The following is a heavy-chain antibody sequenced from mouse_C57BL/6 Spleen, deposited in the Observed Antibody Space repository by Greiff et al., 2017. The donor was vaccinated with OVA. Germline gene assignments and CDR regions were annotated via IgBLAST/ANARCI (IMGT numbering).Heavy chain of an antibody. Sequence: EVQLQQSGPELVKPGASVKISCKASGYSFTGYYMHWVKQSSEKSLEWIGEINPSTGGTSYNQKFKGKATLTVDKSSSTAYMQLKSLTSEDSAVYYCARTGAMDYWGQGTSVTVSS. CDR2: INPSTGGT. V-gene: IGHV1-43*01. CDR1: GYSFTGYY. J-gene: IGHJ4*01. CDR3: ARTGAMDY.